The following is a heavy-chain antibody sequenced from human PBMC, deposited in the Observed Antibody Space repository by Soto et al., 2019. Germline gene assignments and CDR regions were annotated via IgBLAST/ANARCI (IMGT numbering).Heavy chain of an antibody. J-gene: IGHJ5*02. CDR2: INAGNGDT. CDR3: AREGLVRGVLRGIRFDP. Sequence: QVQLVQSGAEAKKSGASVKVSCEASGYIFTDYTIHWVRQAPGQRLELMGWINAGNGDTKYSHQFQGRVTFSRDTSASTVYMELSSLRSEDTAVYYCAREGLVRGVLRGIRFDPWGQGTLVTVSS. CDR1: GYIFTDYT. D-gene: IGHD3-10*01. V-gene: IGHV1-3*01.